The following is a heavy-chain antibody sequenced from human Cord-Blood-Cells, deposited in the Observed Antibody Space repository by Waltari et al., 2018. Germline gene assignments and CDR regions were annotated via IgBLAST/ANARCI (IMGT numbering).Heavy chain of an antibody. D-gene: IGHD2-2*01. V-gene: IGHV4-34*01. CDR3: ARAEDIVVVPAGQGWFDP. CDR2: INHSGST. Sequence: QVQLQQWDAGRLKHSETLYPTCADYGGSFTGYYRNWIRQPPGPGLEWTGEINHSGSTNYNPSLKSRVTISVDTSKSQFSLKLSSVTAADTAVYDCARAEDIVVVPAGQGWFDPWGQGTLVTVSS. J-gene: IGHJ5*02. CDR1: GGSFTGYY.